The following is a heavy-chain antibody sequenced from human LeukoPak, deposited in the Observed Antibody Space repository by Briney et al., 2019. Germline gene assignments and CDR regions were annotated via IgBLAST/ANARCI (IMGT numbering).Heavy chain of an antibody. CDR2: ISGSGSYI. CDR1: GFTFSTYS. D-gene: IGHD5-24*01. J-gene: IGHJ4*02. Sequence: TGGSLRLSCAASGFTFSTYSMNWVRQAPGKGLEWVSYISGSGSYICYADSVKGRFTISRDNGKNSLYLQMNSLRAEDTAVYYCAMATDSYQFDYWGQGTLVTVSS. CDR3: AMATDSYQFDY. V-gene: IGHV3-21*01.